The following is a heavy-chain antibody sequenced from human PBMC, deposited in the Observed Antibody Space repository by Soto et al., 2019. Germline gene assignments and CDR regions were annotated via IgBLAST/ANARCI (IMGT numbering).Heavy chain of an antibody. Sequence: SETLCLTCTVSGGSISSGGYCWSCIRQHPKKSQEWIGYIYYSGSTYYNQSLKSRVTISVDTSKNQFSLKLSSVTAADTAVYYCARSPLTPVENLYYFDYWGQGTLVTVSS. D-gene: IGHD2-2*01. CDR3: ARSPLTPVENLYYFDY. J-gene: IGHJ4*02. CDR2: IYYSGST. V-gene: IGHV4-31*03. CDR1: GGSISSGGYC.